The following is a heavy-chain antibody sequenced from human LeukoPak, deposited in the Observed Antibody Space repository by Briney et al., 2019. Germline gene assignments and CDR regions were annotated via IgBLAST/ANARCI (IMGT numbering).Heavy chain of an antibody. Sequence: GGSLRLSCAASGFTFSDYSMHWVRQAPGKGLNWVAFIRYDGNNKYYADSVKGRFTISRDNAKNSLYLQMNSLRAEDTAVYYCARVSIVGATTGFDYWGQGTLVTVSS. CDR3: ARVSIVGATTGFDY. V-gene: IGHV3-30*02. J-gene: IGHJ4*02. CDR1: GFTFSDYS. CDR2: IRYDGNNK. D-gene: IGHD1-26*01.